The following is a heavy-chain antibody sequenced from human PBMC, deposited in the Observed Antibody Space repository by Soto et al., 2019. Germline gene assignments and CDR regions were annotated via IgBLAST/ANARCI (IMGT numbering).Heavy chain of an antibody. CDR1: GFTFSSYA. D-gene: IGHD3-9*01. CDR2: ISGSGGST. J-gene: IGHJ4*02. Sequence: EVQLLESGGGLVQPGGSLRLSCAASGFTFSSYAMSWVRQAPGKGLEWVSAISGSGGSTYYADSVKGRFTISRDNSKNTLYLQMNSLRAEDTAVYYCAKEHPPLDDILTGYYIAGFDYWGQGTLVTVSS. CDR3: AKEHPPLDDILTGYYIAGFDY. V-gene: IGHV3-23*01.